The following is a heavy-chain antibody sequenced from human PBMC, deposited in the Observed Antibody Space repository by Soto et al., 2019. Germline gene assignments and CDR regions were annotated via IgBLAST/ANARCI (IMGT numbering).Heavy chain of an antibody. CDR2: VFPGDSET. J-gene: IGHJ3*01. Sequence: GESLKISCKASGYSFTSHWIGWVRQRPGKGLEWMGIVFPGDSETRYSPSFEGQVTISADKTFSTSYLQWNSLKASDTAMYYCERSPIVIVGGVIISEALDVWGQGTMVTVSS. D-gene: IGHD3-10*01. V-gene: IGHV5-51*01. CDR3: ERSPIVIVGGVIISEALDV. CDR1: GYSFTSHW.